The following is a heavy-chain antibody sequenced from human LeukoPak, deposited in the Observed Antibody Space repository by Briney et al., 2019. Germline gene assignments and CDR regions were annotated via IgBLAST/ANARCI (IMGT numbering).Heavy chain of an antibody. D-gene: IGHD2-15*01. V-gene: IGHV3-33*01. Sequence: GGSLRLSCAASGFTFSSYGMHWVRQAPGKGLEWVAIIWYDGSSKYYADSVRGRFTISRDNSKNTLYLQMNSLRAEDTAMYYCARDRTRDCSGGGCYRHYFDYWGQGTLVTVSS. CDR3: ARDRTRDCSGGGCYRHYFDY. CDR1: GFTFSSYG. CDR2: IWYDGSSK. J-gene: IGHJ4*02.